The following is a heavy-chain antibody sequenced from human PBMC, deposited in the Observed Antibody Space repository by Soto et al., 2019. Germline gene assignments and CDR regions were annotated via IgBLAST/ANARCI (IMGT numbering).Heavy chain of an antibody. Sequence: GASVKVSCKASGYTFTSYGISWVRQAPGQGLDWLGWFSAYNVNTNYAQKFQGRVTMTTDTSTSTAYIELRSLRSDDTAVYFCARVRPRQFVSIAVAGDFDYWGQGTLVTVSS. CDR1: GYTFTSYG. D-gene: IGHD6-19*01. J-gene: IGHJ4*02. V-gene: IGHV1-18*01. CDR3: ARVRPRQFVSIAVAGDFDY. CDR2: FSAYNVNT.